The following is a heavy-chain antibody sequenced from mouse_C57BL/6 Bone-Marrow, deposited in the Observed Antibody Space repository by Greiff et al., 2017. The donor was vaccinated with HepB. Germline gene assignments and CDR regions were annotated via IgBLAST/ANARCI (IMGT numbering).Heavy chain of an antibody. CDR3: ARSSSYEEYDVDY. D-gene: IGHD2-4*01. Sequence: VQLQESGAELVKPGASVKISCKASGYAFSSYWMNWVKQRPGKGLEWIGQINPGDGDTNYNGKFKGKATLTADKSSSTAYMPLSSLTSEDTAVYFCARSSSYEEYDVDYWGQGTTLTVSS. V-gene: IGHV1-80*01. J-gene: IGHJ2*01. CDR1: GYAFSSYW. CDR2: INPGDGDT.